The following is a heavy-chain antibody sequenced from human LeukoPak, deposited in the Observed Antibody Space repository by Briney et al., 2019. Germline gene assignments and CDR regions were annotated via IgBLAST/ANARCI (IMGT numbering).Heavy chain of an antibody. D-gene: IGHD6-19*01. Sequence: GGSLRLSCAASGFAFINYGMHWVRQAPGRGLDWVAVISHDGSVKHYTDSVKGRFTTSRDNSRNTLYLQMNSLGTEDTAVYYCAKEIHPRSSNGWPFDYWGQGTLVTVSS. CDR1: GFAFINYG. CDR3: AKEIHPRSSNGWPFDY. CDR2: ISHDGSVK. J-gene: IGHJ4*02. V-gene: IGHV3-30*18.